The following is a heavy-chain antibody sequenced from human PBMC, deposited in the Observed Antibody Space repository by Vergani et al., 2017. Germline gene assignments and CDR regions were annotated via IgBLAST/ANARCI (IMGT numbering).Heavy chain of an antibody. CDR2: ISWNSGSI. Sequence: EVQLVESGGGLVQPGRSLRLSCAASGFTFDDYAMHWVRQAPGKGLEWVSSISWNSGSIDYADSVKGRFTISRDNAKNSLYLQMNGLRVEDTALYYCAKDSSGWFAFDIWGQGTMVTVSS. J-gene: IGHJ3*02. V-gene: IGHV3-9*01. D-gene: IGHD6-19*01. CDR3: AKDSSGWFAFDI. CDR1: GFTFDDYA.